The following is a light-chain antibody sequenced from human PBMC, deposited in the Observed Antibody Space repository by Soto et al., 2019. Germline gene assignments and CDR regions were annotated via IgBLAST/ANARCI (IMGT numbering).Light chain of an antibody. CDR3: MQGTHWPLT. J-gene: IGKJ4*01. V-gene: IGKV2-30*01. CDR1: QSLLYSDGNTY. CDR2: KVS. Sequence: DVVMTQSPLSLPVTLGQPASISCRSNQSLLYSDGNTYLNWLQQRPGQSPRRLIYKVSNRNSGVPDRFSGSGSGTDFTLKISRVEAEDVGVYYCMQGTHWPLTFGGGTKVEIK.